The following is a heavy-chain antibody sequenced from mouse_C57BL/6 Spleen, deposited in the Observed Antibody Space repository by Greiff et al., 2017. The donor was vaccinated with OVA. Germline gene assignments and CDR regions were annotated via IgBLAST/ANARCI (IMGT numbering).Heavy chain of an antibody. CDR3: ARGRGNYGY. J-gene: IGHJ2*01. V-gene: IGHV1-50*01. CDR2: IDPSDSYT. D-gene: IGHD2-1*01. Sequence: VQLQQPGAELVKPGASVKLSCKASGYTFTSYWMQWVKQRPGQGLEWIGEIDPSDSYTNYNQKFKGKATLTVDTSSSTAYMQLSSLTSEDSAVYYCARGRGNYGYWGQGTTLTVSS. CDR1: GYTFTSYW.